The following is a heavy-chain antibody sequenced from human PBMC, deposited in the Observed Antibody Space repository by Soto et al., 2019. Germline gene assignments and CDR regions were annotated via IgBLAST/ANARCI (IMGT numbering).Heavy chain of an antibody. CDR3: ARASTVTQYEIYYYYGMDV. V-gene: IGHV4-31*03. CDR1: GGSISSGGYY. Sequence: SETLSLTCTVSGGSISSGGYYWSWIRQHPGKGLEWIGYIYYSGSTYYNPSLKSRVTISVDTSKNQFSLKLSSVTAADTAVYYCARASTVTQYEIYYYYGMDVWGQGTTVTVSS. CDR2: IYYSGST. J-gene: IGHJ6*02. D-gene: IGHD4-17*01.